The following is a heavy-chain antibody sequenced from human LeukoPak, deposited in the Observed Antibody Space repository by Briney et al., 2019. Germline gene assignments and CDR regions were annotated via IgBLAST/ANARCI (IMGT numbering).Heavy chain of an antibody. Sequence: GRSLRLSCAASGFTCSSYAMHWVRQAPGKGREWVAVISYDGSNKYYADSVKGRFTISRDNSKNTLYLQMNSLRAEDTAVYYCARDQYCSGGSCSSAFDIWGQGTMVTVSS. CDR2: ISYDGSNK. J-gene: IGHJ3*02. CDR3: ARDQYCSGGSCSSAFDI. CDR1: GFTCSSYA. V-gene: IGHV3-30*04. D-gene: IGHD2-15*01.